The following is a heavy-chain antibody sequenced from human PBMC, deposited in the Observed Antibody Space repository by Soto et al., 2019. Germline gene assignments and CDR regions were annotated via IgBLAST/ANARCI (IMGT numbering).Heavy chain of an antibody. CDR3: ASVVLVPAARVAWFDP. J-gene: IGHJ5*02. D-gene: IGHD2-2*01. Sequence: QVQLVQSGAEVKKPGSSVKVSCKASGGTFSSYAISWVRQAPGQGLEWMGGIIPIFGTANYAQKFQGRVTITXXEXTXXAYMELSSLRSEDTAVYYCASVVLVPAARVAWFDPWGQGTLVTVSS. CDR2: IIPIFGTA. CDR1: GGTFSSYA. V-gene: IGHV1-69*05.